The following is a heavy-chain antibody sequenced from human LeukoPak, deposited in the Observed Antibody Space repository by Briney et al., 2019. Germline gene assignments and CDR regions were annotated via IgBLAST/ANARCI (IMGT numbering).Heavy chain of an antibody. CDR3: ARDRLNRYDSSGYYPYYYYGLDV. Sequence: GGSLRLSCAASGFTFSSYEMNWVRQAPGKGLEWVSYISSSGNTIYYADSVKGRFTIPRDNAKNSLYLQMNSLRAEDTAVYYCARDRLNRYDSSGYYPYYYYGLDVWGQGTTVTVSS. CDR1: GFTFSSYE. CDR2: ISSSGNTI. V-gene: IGHV3-48*03. D-gene: IGHD3-22*01. J-gene: IGHJ6*02.